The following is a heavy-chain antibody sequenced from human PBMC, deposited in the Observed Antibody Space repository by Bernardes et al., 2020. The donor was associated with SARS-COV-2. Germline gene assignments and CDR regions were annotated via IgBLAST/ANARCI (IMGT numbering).Heavy chain of an antibody. Sequence: ASVKVSCKASGYTFTSYSISWVRQAPGQGLEWMGWISGNNANTNYAQKYQGRVTMTTDTSTSTAYMELRSLRSDDTAVYYCARPKYGDNIEYFHHWGQGTLVTVSS. CDR3: ARPKYGDNIEYFHH. J-gene: IGHJ1*01. CDR1: GYTFTSYS. CDR2: ISGNNANT. D-gene: IGHD4-17*01. V-gene: IGHV1-18*04.